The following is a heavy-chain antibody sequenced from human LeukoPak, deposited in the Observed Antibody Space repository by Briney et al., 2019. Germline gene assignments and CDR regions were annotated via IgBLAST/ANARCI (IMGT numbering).Heavy chain of an antibody. CDR3: ATEDFDY. J-gene: IGHJ4*02. CDR2: FDPEDGET. V-gene: IGHV1-24*01. Sequence: GASVKVSCKASGYTFTSYAMNWVRQAPGQGLEWMGGFDPEDGETIYAQKFQGRVTMTEDTSTDTAYMELSSLRSEDTAVYYCATEDFDYWGQGTLVTVSS. CDR1: GYTFTSYA.